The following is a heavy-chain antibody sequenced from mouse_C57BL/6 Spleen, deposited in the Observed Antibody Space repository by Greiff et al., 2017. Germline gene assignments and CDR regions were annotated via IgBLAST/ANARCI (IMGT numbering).Heavy chain of an antibody. CDR3: ASYYGSSSWYFDV. V-gene: IGHV1-59*01. CDR2: IDPSDSYT. CDR1: GYTFTSYW. J-gene: IGHJ1*03. Sequence: QVQLQQPGAELVRPGTSVKLSCKASGYTFTSYWMHRVKQRPGQGLEWIGVIDPSDSYTNYNQKFKGKATLTVDTSSSTAYMQLSSLTSEDPAVYYCASYYGSSSWYFDVWGTGTTVTVSS. D-gene: IGHD1-1*01.